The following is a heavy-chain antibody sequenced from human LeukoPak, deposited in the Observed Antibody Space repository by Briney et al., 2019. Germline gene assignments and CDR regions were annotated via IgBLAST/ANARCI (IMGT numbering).Heavy chain of an antibody. CDR3: ASGGDWFDP. CDR2: INHSGST. Sequence: SETLPLTCAVYGGSFSGYYWSWIRQPPGKGLEWIGEINHSGSTNYNPSLKSRVTISVDTSKNQFSLKLSSVTAADTAVYYCASGGDWFDPWGQGTLVTVSS. J-gene: IGHJ5*02. V-gene: IGHV4-34*01. CDR1: GGSFSGYY.